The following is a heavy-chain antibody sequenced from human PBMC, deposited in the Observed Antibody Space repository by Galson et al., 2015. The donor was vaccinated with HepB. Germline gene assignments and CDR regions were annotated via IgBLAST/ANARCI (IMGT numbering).Heavy chain of an antibody. Sequence: LRLSCAASGFTFSSYGMHWVRQAPGKGLEWVAVISYDGSNKYYADSVKGRFTISRDNSKNTLYLQMNSLRAEDTAVYYCAKIGGYRYGPYYYGMDVWGRGTTVTVSS. V-gene: IGHV3-30*18. D-gene: IGHD5-18*01. CDR1: GFTFSSYG. J-gene: IGHJ6*02. CDR2: ISYDGSNK. CDR3: AKIGGYRYGPYYYGMDV.